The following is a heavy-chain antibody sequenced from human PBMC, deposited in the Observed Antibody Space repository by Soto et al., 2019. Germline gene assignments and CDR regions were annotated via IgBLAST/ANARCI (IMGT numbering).Heavy chain of an antibody. D-gene: IGHD1-1*01. CDR2: ITGGGGSGT. CDR3: ARDLENNFGH. CDR1: GFTFRMYA. V-gene: IGHV3-23*01. Sequence: EVQLLESGGPLVQPGGSLRLSCAASGFTFRMYAMNWVRQAPGKGLEWVSGITGGGGSGTYYGDSVKGRFTISRDNSKSMLFLQMNSLRAEDTAVYYCARDLENNFGHWGQGTLVTVFS. J-gene: IGHJ1*01.